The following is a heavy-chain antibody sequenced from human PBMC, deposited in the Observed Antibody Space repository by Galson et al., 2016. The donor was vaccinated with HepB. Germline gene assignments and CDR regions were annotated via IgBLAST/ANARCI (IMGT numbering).Heavy chain of an antibody. V-gene: IGHV3-53*01. Sequence: SLRLSCAASGFNVSSNYMSWLRQAPGKGLEWVSVLYTGEGTNYADSVVGRFTISRDNSKNTLYLQINNLRAEDTAVYYCARTDHYDTTGYYLSSRQRHLTSYWYFDLWGRGTLVTVSS. CDR3: ARTDHYDTTGYYLSSRQRHLTSYWYFDL. J-gene: IGHJ2*01. CDR1: GFNVSSNY. CDR2: LYTGEGT. D-gene: IGHD3-22*01.